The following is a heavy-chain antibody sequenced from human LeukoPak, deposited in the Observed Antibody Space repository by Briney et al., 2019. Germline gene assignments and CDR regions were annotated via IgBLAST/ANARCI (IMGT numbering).Heavy chain of an antibody. D-gene: IGHD3-3*01. J-gene: IGHJ4*02. CDR1: GFDFSSNW. Sequence: GGSLRLSCAASGFDFSSNWMHWVRHAPGQGLVWVSRVKGDGISTNYADSVKGRFTISRDIAKNTLYLQMNSLRAEDTGVYYCAKDHYWSIDYWGRGTLVTVSS. CDR2: VKGDGIST. V-gene: IGHV3-74*01. CDR3: AKDHYWSIDY.